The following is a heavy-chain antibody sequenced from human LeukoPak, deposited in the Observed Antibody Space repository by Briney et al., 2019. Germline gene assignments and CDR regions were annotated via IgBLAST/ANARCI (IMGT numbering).Heavy chain of an antibody. CDR3: VRGYYDSSGYSNTFDI. CDR1: GGSIRSSY. V-gene: IGHV4-59*01. Sequence: SETLSLTCTVSGGSIRSSYWSWVRQPPGKGLEWIGYIYYTGSTNYNPSLNSRVTMSLDTSKSQFSLKLTSVTAADTALYYCVRGYYDSSGYSNTFDIWSQGTMVTVSS. J-gene: IGHJ3*02. D-gene: IGHD3-22*01. CDR2: IYYTGST.